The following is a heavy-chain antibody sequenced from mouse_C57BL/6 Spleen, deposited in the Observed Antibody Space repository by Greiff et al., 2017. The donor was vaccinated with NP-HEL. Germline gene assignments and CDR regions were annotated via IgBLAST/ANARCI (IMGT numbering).Heavy chain of an antibody. Sequence: QVQLKQSGPELVKPGASVKISCKASGYAFSSSWMNWVKQRPGKGLEWIGRIYPGDGDTNYNGKFKGKATLTADKSSSTAYMQLSSLTSEDSAVYFCASITTVVARGFAYWGQGTLVTVSA. CDR2: IYPGDGDT. CDR3: ASITTVVARGFAY. CDR1: GYAFSSSW. J-gene: IGHJ3*01. V-gene: IGHV1-82*01. D-gene: IGHD1-1*01.